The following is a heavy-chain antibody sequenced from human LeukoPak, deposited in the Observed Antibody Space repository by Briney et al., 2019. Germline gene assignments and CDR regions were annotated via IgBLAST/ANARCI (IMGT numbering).Heavy chain of an antibody. D-gene: IGHD2-15*01. Sequence: PGGSLRLSCAASGFTFSSYTMNWVRQAPGKGLEWVSSISSSSSYIYYADSVKGRLTISRDNAKNSLYLQMNSLRAEDTAVYYCARDPTPRYCSGGSCYTHYGMDVWGPGTTVTVSS. CDR3: ARDPTPRYCSGGSCYTHYGMDV. J-gene: IGHJ6*02. CDR2: ISSSSSYI. V-gene: IGHV3-21*01. CDR1: GFTFSSYT.